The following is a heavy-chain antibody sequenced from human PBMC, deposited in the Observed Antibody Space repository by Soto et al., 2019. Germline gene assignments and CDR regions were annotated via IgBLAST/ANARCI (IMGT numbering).Heavy chain of an antibody. D-gene: IGHD5-18*01. V-gene: IGHV1-69*01. CDR3: ASPNTAMAYPYYCYGMDV. CDR2: IIPIFGTA. J-gene: IGHJ6*02. CDR1: GGTFSSYA. Sequence: QVQLVQSGAEVKKPGSSVKVSCKASGGTFSSYAISWVRQAPGQGLEWMGGIIPIFGTANYAQKFQGRVTITADESTSTAYMELSSLRSEDTAVYYCASPNTAMAYPYYCYGMDVWGQGTTVTVSS.